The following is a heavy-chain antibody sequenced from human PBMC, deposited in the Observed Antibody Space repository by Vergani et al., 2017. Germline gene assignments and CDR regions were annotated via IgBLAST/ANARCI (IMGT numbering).Heavy chain of an antibody. V-gene: IGHV1-69*06. CDR2: IIPIFGTA. D-gene: IGHD3-3*01. Sequence: QVQLVQSGAEVKKPGSSVKVSCKAPGGTFSSYAISWVRQAPGQGLEWMGGIIPIFGTANYAQKFQGRVPSTADKSTSTAYMGLSSLRSEDTAVYYCAMTIFGVVIRTYFFDYWGQGTLVTVSA. CDR3: AMTIFGVVIRTYFFDY. J-gene: IGHJ4*02. CDR1: GGTFSSYA.